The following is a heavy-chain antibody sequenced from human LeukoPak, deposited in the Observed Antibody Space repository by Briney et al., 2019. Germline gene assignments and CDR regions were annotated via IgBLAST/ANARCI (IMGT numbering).Heavy chain of an antibody. Sequence: GGSLRLSCAASGFTFDDYAMHWVRQAPGKGLEWVSLISWDGGSTYYADSVKGRFTISRDNSKNSLYLQMNSLRAEDTALYYCAKGGSYGYFFHYWGQGTLVTVSS. D-gene: IGHD5-18*01. CDR3: AKGGSYGYFFHY. CDR1: GFTFDDYA. J-gene: IGHJ4*02. V-gene: IGHV3-43D*03. CDR2: ISWDGGST.